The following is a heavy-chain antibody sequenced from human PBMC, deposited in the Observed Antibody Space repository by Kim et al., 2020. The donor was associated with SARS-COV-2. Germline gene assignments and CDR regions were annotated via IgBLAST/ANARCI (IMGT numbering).Heavy chain of an antibody. CDR2: ISSSSSYI. CDR1: GFTFSSYS. CDR3: ARGGGFGGPSGY. J-gene: IGHJ4*02. V-gene: IGHV3-21*01. D-gene: IGHD3-10*01. Sequence: GGSLRLSCAASGFTFSSYSMNWVRQAPGKRLEWVSSISSSSSYIYYADSVKGRFTISRDNAKNSLYLQMNSLRAEDTAVYYCARGGGFGGPSGYWGQGTLVTVSS.